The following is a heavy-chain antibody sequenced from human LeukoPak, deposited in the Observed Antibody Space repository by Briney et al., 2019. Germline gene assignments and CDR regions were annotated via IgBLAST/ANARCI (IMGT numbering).Heavy chain of an antibody. J-gene: IGHJ6*03. CDR2: INHSGST. CDR3: ARARSWGYYYYYMDV. CDR1: GGSFSGYY. Sequence: SETLSLTCAVYGGSFSGYYWSWIRQPPGKGLEWIGEINHSGSTNYNPSLKSRVTISVDTSKNQFSLKLSSVTAADTAVYYCARARSWGYYYYYMDVWGKGTTVTVSS. D-gene: IGHD3-16*01. V-gene: IGHV4-34*01.